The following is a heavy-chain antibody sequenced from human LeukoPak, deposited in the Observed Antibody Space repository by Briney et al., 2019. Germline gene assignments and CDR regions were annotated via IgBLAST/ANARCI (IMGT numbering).Heavy chain of an antibody. J-gene: IGHJ4*02. CDR3: ARSNQADDY. CDR2: INPGGSSI. V-gene: IGHV3-74*01. D-gene: IGHD1-14*01. Sequence: GGSLRLSCAASGFTFSSYWMHWVRQVPGRGLVWVARINPGGSSITYADSVKGRFTVSRDNAENTLYLQMDSLRAEDTGVYYCARSNQADDYWGQGTLVTVSS. CDR1: GFTFSSYW.